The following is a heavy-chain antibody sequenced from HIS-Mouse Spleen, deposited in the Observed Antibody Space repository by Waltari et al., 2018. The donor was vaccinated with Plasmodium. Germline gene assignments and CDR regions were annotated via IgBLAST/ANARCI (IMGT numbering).Heavy chain of an antibody. Sequence: QLQLQESGPGLVKPSETLSLTCTVSGGSISSSSYYWGWIRQPPGKGLGWIGRIYYSGSPYYNPSLKSRVTISVDTSKNQFSLKLSSVTAADTAVYYCARRGGSYYYFDYWGQGTLVTVSS. CDR1: GGSISSSSYY. CDR3: ARRGGSYYYFDY. V-gene: IGHV4-39*01. CDR2: IYYSGSP. D-gene: IGHD1-26*01. J-gene: IGHJ4*02.